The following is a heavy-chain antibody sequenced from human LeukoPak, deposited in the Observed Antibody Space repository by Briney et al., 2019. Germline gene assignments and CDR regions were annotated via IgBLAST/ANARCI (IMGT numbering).Heavy chain of an antibody. J-gene: IGHJ4*02. CDR3: ARQADYDLLTGYYKGHLDY. D-gene: IGHD3-9*01. V-gene: IGHV5-51*01. Sequence: GESLKISCKGSGYSFTTYWIGWVRQMPGKGLEWMGIIYPGDSDTRYSPSFQGQVTFSADKSNSPAYLQWSSLKASDTAMYYCARQADYDLLTGYYKGHLDYWGQGTLVTVSS. CDR2: IYPGDSDT. CDR1: GYSFTTYW.